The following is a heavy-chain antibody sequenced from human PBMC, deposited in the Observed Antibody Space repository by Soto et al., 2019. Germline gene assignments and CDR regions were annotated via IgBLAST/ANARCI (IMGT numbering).Heavy chain of an antibody. D-gene: IGHD3-22*01. Sequence: QVQVMQSGAEVREPGASVKLSCKTSGYVFTSCNVHWVRQAPGRGLEWMGKINPSGRSTLYAQNFQARISLTTDTSTSTVYMELSSLRSEDTALYYCARGYYNTKPYYMDVWGTGTTVTVAS. CDR2: INPSGRST. CDR3: ARGYYNTKPYYMDV. V-gene: IGHV1-46*03. J-gene: IGHJ6*03. CDR1: GYVFTSCN.